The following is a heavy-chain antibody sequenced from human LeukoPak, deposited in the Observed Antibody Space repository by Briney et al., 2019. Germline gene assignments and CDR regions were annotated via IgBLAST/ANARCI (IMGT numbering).Heavy chain of an antibody. J-gene: IGHJ4*02. CDR1: GFTFSNYA. Sequence: PGESLRLSCAASGFTFSNYAMHWVRQAPGKGLEWVSTIDGPTFRTHYADSVKGRFTISRDNPKNTLYLQMNSLRAEDTAIYYCAKEERYCSSISCYNDYWGQGTLVTVSS. CDR2: IDGPTFRT. V-gene: IGHV3-23*01. CDR3: AKEERYCSSISCYNDY. D-gene: IGHD2-2*02.